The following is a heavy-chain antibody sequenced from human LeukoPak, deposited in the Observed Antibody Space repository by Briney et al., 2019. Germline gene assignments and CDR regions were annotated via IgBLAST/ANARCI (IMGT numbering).Heavy chain of an antibody. J-gene: IGHJ4*02. Sequence: GGSLRLSCAASGFTFSSYWMSWVRQAPGKGLEWVANIKQDGSEKYYVDSVKGRFTISRDNAKNSLYLQMNSLRAEDTAVYYCARDQRFGDYDFWSGSRYWGQGTLVTVSS. CDR3: ARDQRFGDYDFWSGSRY. CDR2: IKQDGSEK. V-gene: IGHV3-7*01. CDR1: GFTFSSYW. D-gene: IGHD3-3*01.